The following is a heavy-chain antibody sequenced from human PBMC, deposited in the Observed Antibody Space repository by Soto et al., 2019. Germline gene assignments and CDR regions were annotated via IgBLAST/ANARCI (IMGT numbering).Heavy chain of an antibody. CDR2: ISAYNGNT. CDR1: GYTFTSYG. CDR3: ARDPMTTVVTLKDY. Sequence: ASVKVSCTASGYTFTSYGISWVRQAPGQGLEWMGWISAYNGNTNYAQKLQGRVTMTTDTSTSTAYMELRSLRSDDTAVYYCARDPMTTVVTLKDYWGQGTLVTVSS. J-gene: IGHJ4*02. V-gene: IGHV1-18*04. D-gene: IGHD4-17*01.